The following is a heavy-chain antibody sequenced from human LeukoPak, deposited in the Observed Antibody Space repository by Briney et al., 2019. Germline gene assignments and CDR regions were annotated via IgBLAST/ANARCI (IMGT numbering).Heavy chain of an antibody. CDR2: SDPEDGET. CDR3: ATVALADFDY. J-gene: IGHJ4*02. V-gene: IGHV1-24*01. D-gene: IGHD6-19*01. CDR1: GCTLIELS. Sequence: GASVKVSCKVSGCTLIELSMHWVRQAPGKGLEWMGGSDPEDGETIYGQRFQGRVTMTEDTSTDTAYMELSSLRSDDTDVYYCATVALADFDYWGQGTLVTVSS.